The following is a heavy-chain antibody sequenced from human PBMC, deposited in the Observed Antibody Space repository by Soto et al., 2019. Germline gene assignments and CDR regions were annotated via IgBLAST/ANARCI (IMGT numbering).Heavy chain of an antibody. V-gene: IGHV1-3*01. CDR1: GYTFTSYA. J-gene: IGHJ4*02. Sequence: SSVKVSCKASGYTFTSYAMHWVPQAPGQRLEWMGWINAGNGNTKYSQKFQGRVTITRDTSASTAYMELSSLRSEDTAVYYCARDTPDSSFDYWGRGTLVTVSS. CDR2: INAGNGNT. CDR3: ARDTPDSSFDY. D-gene: IGHD2-15*01.